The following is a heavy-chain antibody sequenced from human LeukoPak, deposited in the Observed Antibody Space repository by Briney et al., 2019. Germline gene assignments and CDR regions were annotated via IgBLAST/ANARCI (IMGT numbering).Heavy chain of an antibody. J-gene: IGHJ4*02. Sequence: PSETLSLTCAVYGGSFSGYYWSWIRQPPGKGLEWVGEINHSGSTNYNPSLKSRVTTSVDTSKNQFSLKLSSVTAADTAVYYCARGYCSSTSRSFDYWGQGTLVTVSS. CDR1: GGSFSGYY. V-gene: IGHV4-34*01. D-gene: IGHD2-2*01. CDR3: ARGYCSSTSRSFDY. CDR2: INHSGST.